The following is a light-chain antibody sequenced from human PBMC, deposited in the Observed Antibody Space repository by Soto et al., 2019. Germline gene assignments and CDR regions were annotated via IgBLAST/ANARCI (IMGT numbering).Light chain of an antibody. CDR1: RSNVGSYTL. Sequence: QSALTQPASVSGSPGQSITISCTGTRSNVGSYTLVSWYQQHPGKAPKLMIYEGTKRPSGVPNRFSGSKSGNKASLTISGLQAEDEADYYCCSYAGSSTYVFGTGTQLTVL. CDR3: CSYAGSSTYV. J-gene: IGLJ1*01. V-gene: IGLV2-23*01. CDR2: EGT.